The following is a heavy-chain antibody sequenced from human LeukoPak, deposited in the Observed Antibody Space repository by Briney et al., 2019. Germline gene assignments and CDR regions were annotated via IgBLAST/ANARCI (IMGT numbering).Heavy chain of an antibody. CDR1: GFTFSSYW. D-gene: IGHD3-22*01. CDR3: ARGNYYDSSGPFDY. CDR2: INSDGTST. V-gene: IGHV3-74*01. Sequence: PGGSLRLSRAASGFTFSSYWMHWVRQAPGKGLVWVSRINSDGTSTSYAGSVKGRFTISRDNAKSTLYLQMNSLRAEDTAVYYCARGNYYDSSGPFDYWGQGTLVTVSS. J-gene: IGHJ4*02.